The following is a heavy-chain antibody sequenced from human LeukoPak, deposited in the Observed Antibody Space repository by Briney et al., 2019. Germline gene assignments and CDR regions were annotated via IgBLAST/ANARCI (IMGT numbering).Heavy chain of an antibody. J-gene: IGHJ4*02. CDR3: ARVLGSGWYMDYFDY. CDR1: GYTLTSYA. V-gene: IGHV1-3*01. Sequence: GASVKVSCTASGYTLTSYAMHWVRQAPGQRLEWMGWINAGNGNTKYSQKFQGRVTITRDTSASTAYMELSSLRSEDTAVYYCARVLGSGWYMDYFDYWGQGTLVTVSS. CDR2: INAGNGNT. D-gene: IGHD6-19*01.